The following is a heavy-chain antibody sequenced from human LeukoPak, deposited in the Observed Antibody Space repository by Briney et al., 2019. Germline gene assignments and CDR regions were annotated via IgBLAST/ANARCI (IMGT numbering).Heavy chain of an antibody. CDR3: AEGMTTVTKFDY. CDR2: INHSGST. Sequence: SETLSLTCAVYGGSFSGYYWSWIRQPPGKGLEWIGEINHSGSTNYNPSLKSRVTISVDTSKNQFSLKLSSVTAADTAVYYCAEGMTTVTKFDYWGQGTLVTVSS. CDR1: GGSFSGYY. D-gene: IGHD4-17*01. J-gene: IGHJ4*02. V-gene: IGHV4-34*01.